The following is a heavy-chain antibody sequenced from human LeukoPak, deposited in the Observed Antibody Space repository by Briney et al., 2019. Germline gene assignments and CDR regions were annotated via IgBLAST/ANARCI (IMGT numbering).Heavy chain of an antibody. CDR2: INPSGGDT. Sequence: GASVKVSCKASGYTFTSYFMHWVRQAPGQGLEWMGIINPSGGDTSYAQKFHGRMTMTRDTSTSTAYMELRSLRSDDTAVYYCARGRPLDAFDIRGQGTMVTVSS. CDR1: GYTFTSYF. CDR3: ARGRPLDAFDI. V-gene: IGHV1-46*01. J-gene: IGHJ3*02.